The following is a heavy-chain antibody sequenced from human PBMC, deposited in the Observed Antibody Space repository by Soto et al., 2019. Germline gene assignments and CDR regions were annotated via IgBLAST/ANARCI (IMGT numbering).Heavy chain of an antibody. D-gene: IGHD5-12*01. V-gene: IGHV3-53*02. J-gene: IGHJ5*02. CDR3: ARERDGYNPNCFDP. Sequence: EVQLVETGGGLIQPGGSLRLSCAASGFSVSSNYFSWVRQAPGKGLEWVSTIYSGGSTYYADSVRGRFTISRDNSKNTVYLQMNSLRAEDTAVYYCARERDGYNPNCFDPWGQGTLVTVSS. CDR1: GFSVSSNY. CDR2: IYSGGST.